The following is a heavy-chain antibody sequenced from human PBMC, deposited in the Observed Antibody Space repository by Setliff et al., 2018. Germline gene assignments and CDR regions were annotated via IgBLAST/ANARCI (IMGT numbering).Heavy chain of an antibody. CDR3: ASPRRDDLDSPFDAFGI. V-gene: IGHV4-38-2*01. J-gene: IGHJ3*02. D-gene: IGHD3-3*01. Sequence: SETLSLTCGVSGISISSGHYWGWIRQPPGKGLEWIATIYHKGKTYYNPSLDSRVTISLDTSKNHFSLRLSSVTAADTAVYYCASPRRDDLDSPFDAFGIWGQGTKVTVSS. CDR2: IYHKGKT. CDR1: GISISSGHY.